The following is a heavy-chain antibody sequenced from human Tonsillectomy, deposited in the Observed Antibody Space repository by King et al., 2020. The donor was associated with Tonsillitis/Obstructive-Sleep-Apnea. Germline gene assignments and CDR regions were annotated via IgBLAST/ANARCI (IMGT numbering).Heavy chain of an antibody. CDR2: ISSSGSTV. Sequence: VQLVESGGGLVQPGGSLRLSCAASGFTFSSYEMNWVRQAPGKGLEWVSYISSSGSTVHYADSVKGRFTISRDNAKNSLYLQMNSLRAEDTAVSYCARDGVDGSSGTLYYYYMDVWGKGTTVTVSS. CDR1: GFTFSSYE. CDR3: ARDGVDGSSGTLYYYYMDV. J-gene: IGHJ6*03. V-gene: IGHV3-48*03. D-gene: IGHD6-6*01.